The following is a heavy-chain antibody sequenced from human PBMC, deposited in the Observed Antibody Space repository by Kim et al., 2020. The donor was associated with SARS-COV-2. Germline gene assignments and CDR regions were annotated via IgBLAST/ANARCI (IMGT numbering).Heavy chain of an antibody. CDR2: ISGSGGST. V-gene: IGHV3-23*01. J-gene: IGHJ6*02. CDR1: GFTFSSYA. Sequence: GGSLRLSCAASGFTFSSYAMSWVRQAPGKGLEWVSAISGSGGSTYYADSVKGRFTISRDNSKNTLYLQMNSLRAEDTAVYYCAKGPGDYDQPGTHYYYYYGMDVWGQGTTVTVSS. D-gene: IGHD3-3*01. CDR3: AKGPGDYDQPGTHYYYYYGMDV.